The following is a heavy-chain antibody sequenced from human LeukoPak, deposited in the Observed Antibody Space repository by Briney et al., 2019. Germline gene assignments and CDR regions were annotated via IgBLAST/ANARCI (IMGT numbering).Heavy chain of an antibody. CDR3: ARDAHYDSSGGDAFDI. V-gene: IGHV3-66*01. Sequence: GGSLRLSCAASGFTVSSNYMSWVRQAPGKGLEWVSVIYSGGSTYYADSVKGRFTISRDNSKNTLYLQMNGLRAEDTAVYYCARDAHYDSSGGDAFDIWGQGTMVTVSS. D-gene: IGHD3-22*01. CDR1: GFTVSSNY. CDR2: IYSGGST. J-gene: IGHJ3*02.